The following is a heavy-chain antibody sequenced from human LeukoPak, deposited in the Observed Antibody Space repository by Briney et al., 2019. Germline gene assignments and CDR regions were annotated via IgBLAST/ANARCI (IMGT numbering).Heavy chain of an antibody. CDR3: ARDVGASAPDAFDI. V-gene: IGHV3-21*01. J-gene: IGHJ3*02. CDR1: GFTFSTYN. D-gene: IGHD3-16*01. CDR2: ISTSSNYI. Sequence: PGGSLRLSCAASGFTFSTYNMNWVRRAPGKGLEWVSSISTSSNYIYYADSVRGRFTISRDNAKSSLYLQMNSLRAEDTDVYYCARDVGASAPDAFDIWGQGTMVTVSS.